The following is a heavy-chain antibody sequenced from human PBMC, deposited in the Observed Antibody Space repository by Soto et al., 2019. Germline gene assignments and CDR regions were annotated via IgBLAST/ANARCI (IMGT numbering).Heavy chain of an antibody. Sequence: QVQLVQSGAEVKKPGASVKVSCKASGYTFTSYAMHWVRQAPGQRLEWMGWINAGNGNTKYSQKFQGRVTITRDTSASTAYMELSSLRSEDTAVYYCARRHFSSWYVWTPFDYWGQGTLVTVSS. CDR1: GYTFTSYA. CDR3: ARRHFSSWYVWTPFDY. D-gene: IGHD6-13*01. V-gene: IGHV1-3*01. CDR2: INAGNGNT. J-gene: IGHJ4*02.